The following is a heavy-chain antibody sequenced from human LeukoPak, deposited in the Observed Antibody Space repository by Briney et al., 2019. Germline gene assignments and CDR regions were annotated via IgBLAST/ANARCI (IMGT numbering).Heavy chain of an antibody. D-gene: IGHD3-9*01. J-gene: IGHJ4*02. CDR2: INHSGST. CDR3: ARGGGLRYFDWFYY. Sequence: PSETLSLTCAVYGGSFSGYYWSWSRQPPGKVLEWIGEINHSGSTNYNPSLQSRATISVDTSKNQFSLKLSSVTAADTAVYYCARGGGLRYFDWFYYWGQGTLVTVSS. V-gene: IGHV4-34*01. CDR1: GGSFSGYY.